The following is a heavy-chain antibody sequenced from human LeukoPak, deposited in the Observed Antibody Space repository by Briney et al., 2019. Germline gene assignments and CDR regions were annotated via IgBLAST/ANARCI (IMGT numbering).Heavy chain of an antibody. V-gene: IGHV4-38-2*01. CDR2: IYHSGST. CDR1: GYSISSGYY. D-gene: IGHD5-18*01. Sequence: PSETLSLTCAVSGYSISSGYYWGWIRQPPGKGLEWIGSIYHSGSTYYNPSLKSRVTISVDTSKNQFSLKLSSVTAADTAVYYCARGVGYSSDWFDPWGQGTLVTVSS. CDR3: ARGVGYSSDWFDP. J-gene: IGHJ5*02.